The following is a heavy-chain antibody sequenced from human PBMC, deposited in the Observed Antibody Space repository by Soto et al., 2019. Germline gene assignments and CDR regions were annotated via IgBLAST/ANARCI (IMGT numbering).Heavy chain of an antibody. D-gene: IGHD6-19*01. CDR1: GFTFSSYS. V-gene: IGHV3-48*02. CDR3: ARQFDSSGWYIGLF. J-gene: IGHJ3*01. CDR2: ISSSSGTI. Sequence: GGSLRLSCAASGFTFSSYSVNWVRQAPGKGLEWVSCISSSSGTIYYADSVKGRFTISRDNAKNSLYLQMNSLRDEDTAVYYWARQFDSSGWYIGLFWGQGTMVTVSS.